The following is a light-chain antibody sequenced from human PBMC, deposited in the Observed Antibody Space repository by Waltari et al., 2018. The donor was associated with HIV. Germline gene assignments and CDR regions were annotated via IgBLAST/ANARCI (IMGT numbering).Light chain of an antibody. CDR1: KLGDKY. CDR2: QDS. V-gene: IGLV3-1*01. CDR3: QASDSSTGV. Sequence: SYELTQPPSVSVSPGPTASITCSGDKLGDKYACWYQQRTGQAPVLASFQDSKRPSGIPERFSGSNSRNTATLTLSAPQARDDADVYCQASDSSTGVFGGWTKLTVL. J-gene: IGLJ2*01.